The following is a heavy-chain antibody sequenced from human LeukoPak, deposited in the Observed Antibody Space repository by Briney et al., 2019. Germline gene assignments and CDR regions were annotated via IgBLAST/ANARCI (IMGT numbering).Heavy chain of an antibody. CDR1: GYTFTSYG. CDR3: ARDLSGLSAFEI. CDR2: ISAYNGNT. D-gene: IGHD5-12*01. V-gene: IGHV1-18*01. J-gene: IGHJ3*02. Sequence: ASVKVSFKASGYTFTSYGISWVRQAPGQGLEWMGWISAYNGNTNYAQKLQGRVTMTTDTSTSTAYMELRSLRSDDTAVYYCARDLSGLSAFEIWGQGTMVTVSS.